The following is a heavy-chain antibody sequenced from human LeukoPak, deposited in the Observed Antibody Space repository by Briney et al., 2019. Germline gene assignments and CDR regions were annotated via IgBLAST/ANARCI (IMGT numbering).Heavy chain of an antibody. D-gene: IGHD3-10*01. V-gene: IGHV4-34*01. CDR1: GGSFSGYY. J-gene: IGHJ4*02. CDR3: TRGGYGPGSHYRF. CDR2: INHSGQI. Sequence: PSETLSLTCAFYGGSFSGYYWSWIRQSPGKGLEWIGEINHSGQIDYNTSLKSRVTISVDTSRNQFSLHLNSVTAADTAVYYGTRGGYGPGSHYRFWGQGTLVTVSS.